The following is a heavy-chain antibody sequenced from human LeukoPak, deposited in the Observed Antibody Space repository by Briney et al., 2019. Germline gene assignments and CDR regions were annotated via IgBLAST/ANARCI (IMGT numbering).Heavy chain of an antibody. J-gene: IGHJ5*02. V-gene: IGHV4-34*01. CDR2: INHSGST. D-gene: IGHD2-21*01. CDR1: GGSFSGYY. Sequence: SETLSLTCAVYGGSFSGYYWSWIRQPPGKGLEWIGEINHSGSTNYNPSPKSRVTISVDTSKNQFSLKLSSVTAADTAVYYCASRGFYCGGDCYYNWFDPWGQGTLVTVSS. CDR3: ASRGFYCGGDCYYNWFDP.